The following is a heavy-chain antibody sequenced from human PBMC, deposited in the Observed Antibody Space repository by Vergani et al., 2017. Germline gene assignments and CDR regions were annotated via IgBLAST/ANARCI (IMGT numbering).Heavy chain of an antibody. CDR3: ATYCSSTSCYHAFDI. CDR1: GGSFSGYY. D-gene: IGHD2-2*01. V-gene: IGHV4-34*01. J-gene: IGHJ3*02. CDR2: INHSGST. Sequence: QVQLQQWGAGLLKPSETLSLTCAVYGGSFSGYYWSWIRQPPGKGLEWIGEINHSGSTTYNPSLKIRVTISVDTSKSQFSLKLSSVTAADTAVYYCATYCSSTSCYHAFDIWGQGTMVTVSS.